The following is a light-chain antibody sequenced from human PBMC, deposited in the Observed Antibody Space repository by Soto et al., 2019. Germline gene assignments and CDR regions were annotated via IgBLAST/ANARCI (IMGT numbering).Light chain of an antibody. CDR2: DAS. CDR1: QTISGW. CDR3: QQRSNWPRFT. V-gene: IGKV1-5*01. J-gene: IGKJ3*01. Sequence: DIQMTQSPSTLSASVGDRVTITCRASQTISGWLAWYQQKPGKAPKLLIYDASQLESGVPSRFSGSESETEYSLTISSLQPDDSATYYCQQRSNWPRFTFGPGTKVDIK.